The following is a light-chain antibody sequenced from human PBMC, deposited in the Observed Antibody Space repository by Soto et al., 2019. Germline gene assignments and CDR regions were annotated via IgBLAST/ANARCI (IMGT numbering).Light chain of an antibody. CDR3: QQCHRYLT. J-gene: IGKJ1*01. CDR2: SAS. Sequence: DIQMTQSPSTLSGSVGDRVTITFRASQGISSWLAWYQQKPGKAPKLLIYSASSLHSGVPSRFSGSRSGTDFTLTISSLQPDDIATYYCQQCHRYLTFGQGTKVDIK. V-gene: IGKV1-5*01. CDR1: QGISSW.